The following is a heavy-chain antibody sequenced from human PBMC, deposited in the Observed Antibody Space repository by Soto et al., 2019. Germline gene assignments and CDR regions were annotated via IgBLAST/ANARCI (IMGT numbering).Heavy chain of an antibody. D-gene: IGHD6-6*01. CDR3: ERPIAARGFDP. CDR1: GFTFSSYS. Sequence: GGSLRLSCAASGFTFSSYSMNWVRQAPGKGLEWVSYISSSSTIYYADSVKGRFTISRDNAKNSLYLQMNSLRDEDTAVYYCERPIAARGFDPWGQGTLVTVSS. CDR2: ISSSSTI. V-gene: IGHV3-48*02. J-gene: IGHJ5*02.